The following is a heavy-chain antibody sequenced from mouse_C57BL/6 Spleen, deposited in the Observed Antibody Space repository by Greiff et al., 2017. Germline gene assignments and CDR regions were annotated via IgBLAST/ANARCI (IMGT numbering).Heavy chain of an antibody. J-gene: IGHJ4*01. CDR2: SRNKANDYTT. CDR3: ARDYYGAGDY. D-gene: IGHD2-1*01. V-gene: IGHV7-1*01. Sequence: EVQGVESGGGLVQSGRSLRLSCATSGFTFSDFYMEWVRQAPGKGLEWIAASRNKANDYTTEYSASVKGRFIVSRDTSQSILYLQMNALRAEDTAIYYCARDYYGAGDYWGQGTSVTVSS. CDR1: GFTFSDFY.